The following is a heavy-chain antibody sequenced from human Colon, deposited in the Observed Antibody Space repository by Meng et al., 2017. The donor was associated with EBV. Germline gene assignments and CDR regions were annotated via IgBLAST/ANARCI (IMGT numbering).Heavy chain of an antibody. Sequence: QLQRQGSGPGLVKPSDTLSLTCSVSGDSVSNKNKYWGWIRQPPGKGLEWIGNIYYSGRTNYNPSLTSRVAISVDTSKNQFSLRLNSVTAADSAIYSCARGDLDGDCYYCLDFWGQGALVTVSS. CDR1: GDSVSNKNKY. D-gene: IGHD2-21*02. CDR3: ARGDLDGDCYYCLDF. V-gene: IGHV4-39*07. CDR2: IYYSGRT. J-gene: IGHJ4*02.